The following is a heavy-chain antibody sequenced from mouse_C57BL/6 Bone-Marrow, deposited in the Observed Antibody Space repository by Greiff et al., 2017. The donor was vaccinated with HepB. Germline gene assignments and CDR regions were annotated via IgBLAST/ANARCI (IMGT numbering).Heavy chain of an antibody. CDR2: INPYNGGT. V-gene: IGHV1-19*01. D-gene: IGHD1-1*01. CDR3: ARSYYYGSLYYFDY. J-gene: IGHJ2*01. Sequence: VQLQQSGPVLVKPGASVKMSCKASGYTFTDYYMNWVKQSHGKSLEWIGVINPYNGGTSYNQKFKGKATLTVDKSSSTAYMELNSLTSEDSAVYYCARSYYYGSLYYFDYWGQGTTLTVSS. CDR1: GYTFTDYY.